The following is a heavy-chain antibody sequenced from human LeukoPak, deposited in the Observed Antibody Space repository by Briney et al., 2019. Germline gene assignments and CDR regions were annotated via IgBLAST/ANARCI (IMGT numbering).Heavy chain of an antibody. J-gene: IGHJ3*02. Sequence: AGGSLRLSCAASGFTFSSYGMHWVREAPGKGLEWVAVISYDGSNKYYADSVKGRFTISRDNSKNTLYLQMNSVRAEDTAVYYCAKDYYDSSGYLDDFDIWGQGTTVTVSS. CDR1: GFTFSSYG. CDR2: ISYDGSNK. V-gene: IGHV3-30*18. CDR3: AKDYYDSSGYLDDFDI. D-gene: IGHD3-22*01.